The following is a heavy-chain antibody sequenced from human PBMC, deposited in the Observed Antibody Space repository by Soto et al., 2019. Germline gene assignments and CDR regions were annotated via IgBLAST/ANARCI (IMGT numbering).Heavy chain of an antibody. V-gene: IGHV4-34*01. J-gene: IGHJ4*02. CDR2: MNHSGST. CDR3: AIGRVGATRSYFDY. Sequence: QVQLQQWGAGLLKPSETLSLTCAVYGGSFSGYYWSWIRLPPGKGPEWIGEMNHSGSTNHNPSLRSRVTLSVDTSKHQFALKLTSVTAADTAVYYCAIGRVGATRSYFDYWGQGTLVTVSS. CDR1: GGSFSGYY. D-gene: IGHD1-26*01.